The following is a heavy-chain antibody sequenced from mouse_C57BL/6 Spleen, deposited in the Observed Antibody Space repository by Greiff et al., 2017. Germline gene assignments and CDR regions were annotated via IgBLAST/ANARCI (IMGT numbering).Heavy chain of an antibody. CDR1: GYTFTSYG. V-gene: IGHV1-81*01. J-gene: IGHJ3*01. Sequence: QVQLQQSGAELARPGASVKLSCKASGYTFTSYGISWVKQRTGQGLEWIGEIYPRSGNTYYNEKFKGKATLTADKSSSTAYMELRSLTSEDSAVYFCALITTGQFAYWGQGTLVTVSA. D-gene: IGHD1-1*01. CDR3: ALITTGQFAY. CDR2: IYPRSGNT.